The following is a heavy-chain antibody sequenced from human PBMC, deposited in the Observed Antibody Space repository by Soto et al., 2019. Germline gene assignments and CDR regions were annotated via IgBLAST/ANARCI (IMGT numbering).Heavy chain of an antibody. V-gene: IGHV3-7*04. D-gene: IGHD3-16*01. CDR1: ESTVSRDW. Sequence: EVHLVESGGGLVQTGGSLRLSCAIFESTVSRDWMNWVRQAPGKGLEWVAHINQDGSEKYYVDSVKGRFTISRDNAKKSLYLQRNSLIPADTAMYYCSGGVGDAFWGQGTLVTVSS. CDR2: INQDGSEK. CDR3: SGGVGDAF. J-gene: IGHJ4*02.